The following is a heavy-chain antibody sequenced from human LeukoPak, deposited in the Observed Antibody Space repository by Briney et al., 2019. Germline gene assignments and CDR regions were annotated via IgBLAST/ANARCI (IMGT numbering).Heavy chain of an antibody. J-gene: IGHJ4*02. Sequence: GGSLRLSCAASGFTFSSYVMSWVRQAPGKGLEWVSTISGSGGSTYYADSVKGRFTISRDNPKNTLSLQMNSLRAEDTAVYYCAREHSGSYYNFDYWGQGTLVTVSS. CDR2: ISGSGGST. CDR3: AREHSGSYYNFDY. CDR1: GFTFSSYV. D-gene: IGHD1-26*01. V-gene: IGHV3-23*01.